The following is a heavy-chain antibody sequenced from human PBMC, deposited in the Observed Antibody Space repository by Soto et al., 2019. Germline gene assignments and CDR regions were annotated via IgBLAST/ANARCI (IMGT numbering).Heavy chain of an antibody. J-gene: IGHJ4*02. Sequence: PVGSLRLSCAASEFTLSTYAMSWVRQAPGKGLEWVSAISGSGDSTYYVDSVKGRFIISRDTSKNTLYLQMNSLRAEDTALYYCAKSYSSNWYDYFEHWGQGTLVTVSS. CDR3: AKSYSSNWYDYFEH. V-gene: IGHV3-23*01. CDR1: EFTLSTYA. D-gene: IGHD6-13*01. CDR2: ISGSGDST.